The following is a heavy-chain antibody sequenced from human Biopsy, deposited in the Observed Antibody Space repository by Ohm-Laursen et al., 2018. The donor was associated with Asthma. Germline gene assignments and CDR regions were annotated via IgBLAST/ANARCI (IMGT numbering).Heavy chain of an antibody. V-gene: IGHV3-53*01. CDR2: IYSGGTS. Sequence: SLRLSCTASGFAVSRDHMFWVRQAPGKGLEWVSVIYSGGTSHTTDSVRGRFTISRDYSRNTLYLQMHSLRAEDTAVYYCARGDSSNWSHYYFDYWGQGTLVTVSS. CDR1: GFAVSRDH. J-gene: IGHJ4*02. D-gene: IGHD3-22*01. CDR3: ARGDSSNWSHYYFDY.